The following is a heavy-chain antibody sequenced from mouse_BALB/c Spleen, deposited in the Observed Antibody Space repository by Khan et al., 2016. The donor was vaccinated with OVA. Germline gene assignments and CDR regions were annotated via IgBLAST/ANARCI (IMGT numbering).Heavy chain of an antibody. CDR1: GFTFSSFG. V-gene: IGHV5-17*02. Sequence: EVELVESGGGLVQPGGSRKLSCAASGFTFSSFGMHWVRHAPEKGLEWVAYISSGSSTIYYADTVKGRFTIFRDNPKNTLFLQMTSLRSEDTAMXYCATYGWWDWGAGPTVTVSS. CDR3: ATYGWWD. CDR2: ISSGSSTI. D-gene: IGHD1-1*01. J-gene: IGHJ1*01.